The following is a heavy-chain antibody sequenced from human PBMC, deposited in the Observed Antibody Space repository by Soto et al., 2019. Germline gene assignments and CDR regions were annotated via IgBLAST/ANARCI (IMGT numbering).Heavy chain of an antibody. CDR2: IRWNSGSI. J-gene: IGHJ4*02. CDR3: AKDSAIAVAGTFDY. Sequence: EVQLVESGGGLVQPGRSLRLSCAASVFTFDDYAMHWVRQAPGKGLEWGSGIRWNSGSIGYADSVKGRFTISRDNAKNSLYLQMNSLRAEDTALYYCAKDSAIAVAGTFDYWGQGTLVTVSS. CDR1: VFTFDDYA. D-gene: IGHD6-19*01. V-gene: IGHV3-9*01.